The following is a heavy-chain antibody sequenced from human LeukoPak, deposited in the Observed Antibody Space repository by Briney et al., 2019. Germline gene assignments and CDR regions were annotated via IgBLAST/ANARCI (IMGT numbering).Heavy chain of an antibody. CDR3: ARDGSRGGQQWLVLSDAFDI. V-gene: IGHV3-48*01. J-gene: IGHJ3*02. D-gene: IGHD6-19*01. CDR1: GFTFSSYS. Sequence: GGSLRLSCAASGFTFSSYSMNWVRQAPGKGLEWVSYISSSSTIYYADSVKGRFTISRDNAKNSLYLQMNSLRAEDTAVYYCARDGSRGGQQWLVLSDAFDIWGQGTMVTVSS. CDR2: ISSSSTI.